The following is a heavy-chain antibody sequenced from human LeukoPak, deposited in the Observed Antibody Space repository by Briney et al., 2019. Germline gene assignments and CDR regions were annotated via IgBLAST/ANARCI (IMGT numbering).Heavy chain of an antibody. Sequence: GGSLRLSCTVSGVTVSSCSFSWVCQAPGKGLEWVSYISRSSSTIYYADSVKGRFTISRDNAKNSLYLQMNSLRDEDTAVYYCAMNADHRLGPDYWGQGTLVTV. D-gene: IGHD1-26*01. J-gene: IGHJ4*02. V-gene: IGHV3-48*02. CDR2: ISRSSSTI. CDR3: AMNADHRLGPDY. CDR1: GVTVSSCS.